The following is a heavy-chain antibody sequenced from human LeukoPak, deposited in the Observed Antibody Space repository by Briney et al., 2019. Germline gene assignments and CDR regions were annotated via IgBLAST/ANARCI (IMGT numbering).Heavy chain of an antibody. J-gene: IGHJ4*02. CDR3: ARMSPRLRRLTVTTSKGFDY. D-gene: IGHD4-17*01. CDR2: INHSGST. Sequence: SETLSLTCAVYGGSFSVCHWSWIRQPPGKGLEWIGEINHSGSTNYNPSLKSRVTISVDTSKNQFSLKLSPVTAADTAVYYCARMSPRLRRLTVTTSKGFDYWGQGTLVTVSS. V-gene: IGHV4-34*01. CDR1: GGSFSVCH.